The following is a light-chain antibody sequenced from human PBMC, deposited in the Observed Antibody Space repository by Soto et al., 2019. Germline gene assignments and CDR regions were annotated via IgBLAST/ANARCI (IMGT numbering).Light chain of an antibody. CDR2: AAS. Sequence: DIQMTQSPPSLSASVGDRVTITCRASQSISTFLNWYQQKPGKAPNLLIFAASSLQSGVPSRFSGSGSGTDFTLTISSLQPEDFATYFCQQSYSTPWTFGQGTKVDI. V-gene: IGKV1-39*01. CDR3: QQSYSTPWT. J-gene: IGKJ1*01. CDR1: QSISTF.